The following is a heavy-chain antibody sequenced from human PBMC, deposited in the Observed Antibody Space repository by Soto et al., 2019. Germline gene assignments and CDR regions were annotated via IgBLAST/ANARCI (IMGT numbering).Heavy chain of an antibody. J-gene: IGHJ6*02. V-gene: IGHV3-30*18. CDR3: AKEFSELGLYYYYGMDV. D-gene: IGHD1-26*01. Sequence: QVQLVESGGGVVQPGRSLRLSCAASGFTFSSYGMHWVRQAPGKGLEWVAVISYDGSNKYYADSVKGRFTISRDNSKNTLYLQMNSLRAEDTAVYYCAKEFSELGLYYYYGMDVWGQGTTVTLSS. CDR2: ISYDGSNK. CDR1: GFTFSSYG.